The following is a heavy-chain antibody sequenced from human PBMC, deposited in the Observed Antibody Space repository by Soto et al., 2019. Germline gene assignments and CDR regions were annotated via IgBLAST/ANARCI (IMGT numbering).Heavy chain of an antibody. V-gene: IGHV1-18*01. CDR3: ARAHPYAFDY. D-gene: IGHD2-8*01. CDR1: GHTLTELS. Sequence: ASVKVSCKISGHTLTELSIHWVRQAPGQGLEWMGWISAYNGNTNYAQKLQGRVTMTTDTSTSTAYMELRSLRSDDTAVYYCARAHPYAFDYWGQGTLVTVSS. J-gene: IGHJ4*02. CDR2: ISAYNGNT.